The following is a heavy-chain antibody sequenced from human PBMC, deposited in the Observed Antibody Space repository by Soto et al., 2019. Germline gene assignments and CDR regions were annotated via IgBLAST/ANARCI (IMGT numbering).Heavy chain of an antibody. CDR1: GYAFDIYG. V-gene: IGHV1-18*01. CDR3: ARDHKEFWESYFFEP. CDR2: VSAYNGNI. Sequence: GASVKVSCKTSGYAFDIYGINWVRQAPGQGPEWMGWVSAYNGNIKYAQKFQGRVTLSTDTSTSTAYMELRTLRSDDTAVYYCARDHKEFWESYFFEPWGQGTLVTVSS. D-gene: IGHD3-3*01. J-gene: IGHJ1*01.